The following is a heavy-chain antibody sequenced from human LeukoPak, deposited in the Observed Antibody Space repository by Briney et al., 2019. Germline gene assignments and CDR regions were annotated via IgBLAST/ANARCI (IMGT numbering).Heavy chain of an antibody. J-gene: IGHJ4*02. CDR3: ARYRDGDSDISLDI. CDR2: INNRGTT. Sequence: PSETLSLTCTVSGDSLTSDYWSWIRQPPGKGLEWIGFINNRGTTSYNPPLKSRVTISRDMSKNQFALKLSSVSAADTAVYYCARYRDGDSDISLDIWGQGTLVTVSS. V-gene: IGHV4-59*08. D-gene: IGHD4-17*01. CDR1: GDSLTSDY.